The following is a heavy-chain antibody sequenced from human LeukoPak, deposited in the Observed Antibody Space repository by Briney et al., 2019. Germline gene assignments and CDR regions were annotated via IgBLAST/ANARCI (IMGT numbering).Heavy chain of an antibody. D-gene: IGHD1-26*01. J-gene: IGHJ4*02. CDR1: GFTFSSSG. CDR3: AKETRGSYSDY. Sequence: GGSLRLSCAASGFTFSSSGMHWVRQAPGKGLEWVAFDGTSEYYADSVKGRFTISRDNSKNTVYLQMNSLRAEDTAVYYCAKETRGSYSDYWGQGTLVTVSS. CDR2: DGTSE. V-gene: IGHV3-30*02.